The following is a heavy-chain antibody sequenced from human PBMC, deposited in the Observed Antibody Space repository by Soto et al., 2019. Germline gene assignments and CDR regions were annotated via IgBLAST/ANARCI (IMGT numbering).Heavy chain of an antibody. CDR1: GFSLTTSGVG. J-gene: IGHJ4*02. CDR3: AHHPYYGLGSYPFDY. CDR2: IYWDDDK. Sequence: QITLKESGPTLVRPTQTLTLTCTFSGFSLTTSGVGVGWIRQPPGKALEWLAVIYWDDDKRYSSSLKSRLTITKDTSKNQGVLTMTNMDPVDTATYYCAHHPYYGLGSYPFDYWGQGTLVTVSS. D-gene: IGHD3-10*01. V-gene: IGHV2-5*02.